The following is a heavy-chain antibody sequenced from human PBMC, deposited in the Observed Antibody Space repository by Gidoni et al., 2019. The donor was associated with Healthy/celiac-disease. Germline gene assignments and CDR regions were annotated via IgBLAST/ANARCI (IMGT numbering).Heavy chain of an antibody. CDR1: GYTFTSYG. CDR3: ARDSESGKYGGNKVPRDI. J-gene: IGHJ3*02. V-gene: IGHV1-18*01. D-gene: IGHD2-15*01. CDR2: ISAYNGNT. Sequence: QFQLVQSGAEVKKPGASVKVSCKASGYTFTSYGISWVRQAPGQGLEWMGWISAYNGNTNYAQKLQGRVTMTTDTSTSTAYMELRSLRSDDTAVYYCARDSESGKYGGNKVPRDIWGQGTMVTVSS.